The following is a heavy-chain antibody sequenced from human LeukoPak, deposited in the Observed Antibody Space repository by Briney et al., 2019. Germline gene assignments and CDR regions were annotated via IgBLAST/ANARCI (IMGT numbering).Heavy chain of an antibody. CDR2: ISGSGGST. D-gene: IGHD3-10*01. V-gene: IGHV3-23*01. J-gene: IGHJ4*02. CDR1: GFSFSSYA. Sequence: GGSLRLSCAASGFSFSSYAMSWVRQAPGKGLEWVSAISGSGGSTYYADSVKGRFTISRDNAKNSLYLQMNSLRAEDTALYYCARDLYRVTVVRGPHGGYWGQGTLVTVSS. CDR3: ARDLYRVTVVRGPHGGY.